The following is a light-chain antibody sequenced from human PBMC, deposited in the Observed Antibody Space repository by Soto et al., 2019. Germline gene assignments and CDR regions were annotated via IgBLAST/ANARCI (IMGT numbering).Light chain of an antibody. CDR3: QQYNSYPWT. Sequence: DNKMTQSPSTVPASVGDRVTMACGASQSIGGWLAWYQQKPGKAPKLLIYEASVLQKGVPSRFSGSGSGTEFTLTISSLQPDDFATYYCQQYNSYPWTSGQGTKVDIK. CDR2: EAS. CDR1: QSIGGW. J-gene: IGKJ1*01. V-gene: IGKV1-5*03.